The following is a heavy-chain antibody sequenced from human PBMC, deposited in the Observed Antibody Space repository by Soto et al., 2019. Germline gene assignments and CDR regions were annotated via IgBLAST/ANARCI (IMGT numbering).Heavy chain of an antibody. CDR1: GGTFSSYA. D-gene: IGHD3-22*01. CDR2: IIPIFGTA. Sequence: SVKVSCKASGGTFSSYAISWVRQAPGQGLEWMGGIIPIFGTANYAQKFQGRVTITADESTSTAYMELSSLRSEDTAVYYCAREGTPYYYDSSGYHEGYFQHWGQ. J-gene: IGHJ1*01. V-gene: IGHV1-69*13. CDR3: AREGTPYYYDSSGYHEGYFQH.